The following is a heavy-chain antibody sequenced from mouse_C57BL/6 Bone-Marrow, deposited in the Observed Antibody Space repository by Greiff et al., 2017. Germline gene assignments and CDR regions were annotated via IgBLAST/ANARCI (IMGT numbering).Heavy chain of an antibody. CDR2: INPSTGGT. V-gene: IGHV1-42*01. Sequence: EVQGVESGPELVKPGASVKISCKASGYSFTGYYMNWVKQSPEKSLEWIGEINPSTGGTTYNQKFKAKATLTVDKSSSTAYMQLKGLTSEDSAVYYCARGGVTTVVAHYFDYWGQGTTLTVSS. CDR3: ARGGVTTVVAHYFDY. D-gene: IGHD1-1*01. J-gene: IGHJ2*01. CDR1: GYSFTGYY.